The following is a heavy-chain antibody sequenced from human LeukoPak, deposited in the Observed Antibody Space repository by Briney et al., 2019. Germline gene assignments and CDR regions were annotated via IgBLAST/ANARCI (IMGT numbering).Heavy chain of an antibody. Sequence: GGSLRLSCAASGFTFNTFAMHWVRQAPGKGLEWVALTSYDETNKRYADSVKGRYTISRDNSKNTLYLQMNSLRAEDTAVYYCAKKAVPAAHYYYYYYMDVWGKGTTVTVSS. CDR2: TSYDETNK. V-gene: IGHV3-30-3*02. CDR3: AKKAVPAAHYYYYYYMDV. CDR1: GFTFNTFA. J-gene: IGHJ6*03. D-gene: IGHD2-2*01.